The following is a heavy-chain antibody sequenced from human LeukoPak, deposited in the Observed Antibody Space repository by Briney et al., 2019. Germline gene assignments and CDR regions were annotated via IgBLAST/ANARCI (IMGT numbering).Heavy chain of an antibody. J-gene: IGHJ3*02. D-gene: IGHD2-15*01. CDR1: GITFSHYE. CDR3: VREYCSGGSCSDAFDI. Sequence: GGSLRLSCVASGITFSHYEMNWVRQSPGMGLEWLSFIGTTATTVYYADSVKGRFTISRDNAKASLSLQMNSLRAEDTAVYYCVREYCSGGSCSDAFDIWGQGTMVTVSS. V-gene: IGHV3-48*03. CDR2: IGTTATTV.